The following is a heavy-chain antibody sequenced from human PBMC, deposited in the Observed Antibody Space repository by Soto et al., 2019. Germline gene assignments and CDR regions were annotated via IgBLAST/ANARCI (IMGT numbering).Heavy chain of an antibody. Sequence: SETPSLTCTVPGASINSAGCYWRWIRQHPGKGLEWIGYIYYSGSTYYNPSLKSRVSISIDTSESQFSLKVTSVTAADTALYFCARVQTPFGIINVFDYWGQGTLVTVYS. CDR1: GASINSAGCY. CDR3: ARVQTPFGIINVFDY. CDR2: IYYSGST. J-gene: IGHJ4*02. D-gene: IGHD3-16*01. V-gene: IGHV4-31*03.